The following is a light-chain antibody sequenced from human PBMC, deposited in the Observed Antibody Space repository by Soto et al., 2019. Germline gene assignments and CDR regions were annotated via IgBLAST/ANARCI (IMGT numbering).Light chain of an antibody. CDR3: QQYYSTPYT. Sequence: DIVMTQSPDSLAVSLGERATINCKSSQSVVYSSNNKNYLTWYQQKPGQPPKALIYWASTRESGVPDRFSGSGSGTDFTLTISSLQAEDVAVYYCQQYYSTPYTFGQGTKLEIK. V-gene: IGKV4-1*01. J-gene: IGKJ2*01. CDR1: QSVVYSSNNKNY. CDR2: WAS.